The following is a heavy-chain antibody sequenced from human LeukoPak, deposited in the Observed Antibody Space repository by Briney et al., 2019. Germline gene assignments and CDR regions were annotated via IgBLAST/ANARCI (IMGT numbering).Heavy chain of an antibody. CDR1: GFTFSSYS. CDR3: AREQGYGDSLDY. J-gene: IGHJ4*02. CDR2: ISSSSSYI. D-gene: IGHD4-17*01. V-gene: IGHV3-21*01. Sequence: GGSPRLSCAASGFTFSSYSMNWVRQAPGKGLEWVSSISSSSSYIYYADSVKGRFTISRDNAKNSLYLQMNSLRAEDTAVYYCAREQGYGDSLDYWGQGTLVTVSS.